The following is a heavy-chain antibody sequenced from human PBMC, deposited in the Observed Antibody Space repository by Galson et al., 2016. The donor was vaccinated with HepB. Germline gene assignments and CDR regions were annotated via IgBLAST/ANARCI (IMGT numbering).Heavy chain of an antibody. V-gene: IGHV5-51*01. CDR3: ARHRDTGRWQPFDI. J-gene: IGHJ3*02. CDR1: GYVFTNHW. Sequence: QSGAEVKKPGESLKISCKASGYVFTNHWIGWVRQMPGKGLEWMGIVHQGFSDIVYSPSVEGLVTISVDRSTRSAYLQWGSLRASDTAVYYCARHRDTGRWQPFDIWGQGTAVTVAS. CDR2: VHQGFSDI. D-gene: IGHD3-10*01.